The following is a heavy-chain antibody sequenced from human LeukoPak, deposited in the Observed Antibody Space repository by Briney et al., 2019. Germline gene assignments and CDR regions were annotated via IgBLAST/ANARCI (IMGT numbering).Heavy chain of an antibody. CDR1: GYTFTSYY. V-gene: IGHV1-2*02. CDR3: ARDTLLWFGELSAAFDI. Sequence: ASVKVSCKASGYTFTSYYMHWVRQAPGQGLEWMGWINPNSGGTNYAQKFQGRVTMTRDTSIGTAYMELNRLRSDDTAVYYCARDTLLWFGELSAAFDIWGQGTMVTVSS. CDR2: INPNSGGT. J-gene: IGHJ3*02. D-gene: IGHD3-10*01.